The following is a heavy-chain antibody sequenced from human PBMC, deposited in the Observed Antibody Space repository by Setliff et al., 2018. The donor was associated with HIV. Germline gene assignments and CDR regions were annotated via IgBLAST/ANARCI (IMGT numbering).Heavy chain of an antibody. CDR3: ARDSDIAAAGPSDY. CDR2: ISAYNGNT. D-gene: IGHD6-13*01. V-gene: IGHV1-18*01. CDR1: GYTFTSYG. J-gene: IGHJ4*02. Sequence: GASVKVSCKASGYTFTSYGISWVRQAPGQGLEWMGWISAYNGNTNYAQKLQGRVTMTTDTSTSTAYVELRSLRSDDTAVYYCARDSDIAAAGPSDYWGQGTLVTVSS.